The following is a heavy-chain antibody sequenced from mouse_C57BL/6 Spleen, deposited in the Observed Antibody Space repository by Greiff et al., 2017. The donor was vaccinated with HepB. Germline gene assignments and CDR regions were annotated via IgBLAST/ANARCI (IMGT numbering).Heavy chain of an antibody. Sequence: QVQLQQSGAELVRPGTSVKVSCKASGYAFTNYLIEWVKQRPGQGLEWIGVINPGSGGTNYNEKFKGKATLTADKSSSTAYMQLSSLTSEDSAVYFCARRGYGYAMDDWGQGTSVTVSS. D-gene: IGHD2-2*01. J-gene: IGHJ4*01. CDR3: ARRGYGYAMDD. CDR1: GYAFTNYL. V-gene: IGHV1-54*01. CDR2: INPGSGGT.